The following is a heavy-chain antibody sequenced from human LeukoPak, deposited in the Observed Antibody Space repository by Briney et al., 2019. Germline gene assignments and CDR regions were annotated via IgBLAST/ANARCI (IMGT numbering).Heavy chain of an antibody. D-gene: IGHD2-15*01. CDR1: GGSISSYY. Sequence: SETLSLTCTVSGGSISSYYWSWIRQPPGKGLEWIGYIYYSGSTNYNPSLKSRVTITVDTSKNQFSLKLSSVTAADTAVYYCARSVAANYYFDYWGQGTLVTVSS. J-gene: IGHJ4*02. CDR3: ARSVAANYYFDY. CDR2: IYYSGST. V-gene: IGHV4-59*08.